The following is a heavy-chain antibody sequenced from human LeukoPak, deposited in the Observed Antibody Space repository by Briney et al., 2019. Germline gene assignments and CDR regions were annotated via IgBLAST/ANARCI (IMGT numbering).Heavy chain of an antibody. Sequence: GESLKISCKGSGYSFTSYWIGWVRQMPGKGLEWMGIIYPGDSDTRYSPSFQGQVTISADKSISTAYLQWSSLKALDTAMYYCARGSGSYHYYYGMDVWGQGTTVTVSS. CDR1: GYSFTSYW. CDR2: IYPGDSDT. CDR3: ARGSGSYHYYYGMDV. V-gene: IGHV5-51*01. D-gene: IGHD1-26*01. J-gene: IGHJ6*02.